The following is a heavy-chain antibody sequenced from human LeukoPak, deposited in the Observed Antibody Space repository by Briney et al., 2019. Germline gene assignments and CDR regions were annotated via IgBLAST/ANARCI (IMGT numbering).Heavy chain of an antibody. CDR3: AKGAGPGKVDWFDP. D-gene: IGHD6-13*01. CDR2: ITGGGNSV. Sequence: HPGGSLRLSCAASGFTFSAFAMTWVRQAPGKAPEWIASITGGGNSVFYAESVKGRFTFARDNSKNTLFLHVGSLRAEDTAVYYCAKGAGPGKVDWFDPWGQGTQVTVSS. CDR1: GFTFSAFA. V-gene: IGHV3-23*01. J-gene: IGHJ5*02.